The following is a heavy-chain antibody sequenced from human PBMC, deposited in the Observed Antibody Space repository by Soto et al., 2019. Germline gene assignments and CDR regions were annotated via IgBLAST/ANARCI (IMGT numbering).Heavy chain of an antibody. CDR3: APSTGYRIFDC. D-gene: IGHD3-9*01. V-gene: IGHV2-5*02. J-gene: IGHJ4*02. Sequence: QITLKESGPTLVKPTQPLTLTCTFSGFSLSTPGVGVGWVRQPPGKALEWLALIFWDDDKSYSPSLKSRLTITKDTSKNQVVITRTNMDPVDTATYYWAPSTGYRIFDCWGQGTLVAVSS. CDR1: GFSLSTPGVG. CDR2: IFWDDDK.